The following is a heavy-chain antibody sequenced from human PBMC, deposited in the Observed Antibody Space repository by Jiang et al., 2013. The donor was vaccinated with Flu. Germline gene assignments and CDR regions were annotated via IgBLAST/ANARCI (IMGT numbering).Heavy chain of an antibody. V-gene: IGHV4-34*01. D-gene: IGHD3-3*01. CDR1: GGSSSGYY. Sequence: LLKPSETLSLTCAVYGGSSSGYYWSWIRRPPGKGLEWIGEINHSGSTNYNPSLKSRVTISVDTSKNQFSLKLSSVTAADTAVYYCARGRIGATIFGVVIQRWFDPWGQGTLVTVSS. J-gene: IGHJ5*02. CDR3: ARGRIGATIFGVVIQRWFDP. CDR2: INHSGST.